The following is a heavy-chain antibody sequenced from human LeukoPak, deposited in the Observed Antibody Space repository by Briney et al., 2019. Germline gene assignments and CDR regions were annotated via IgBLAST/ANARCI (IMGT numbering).Heavy chain of an antibody. CDR1: GYSISSGYY. Sequence: QASETLSLTCTVSGYSISSGYYWGWIRQPPGKGLEWIGSIYHSGSTYYNPSLKSRVTISVDTSKNQFSLKLSSVTAADTAVYYCARGAYSSSSGSNWFDPWGQGTLVTVSS. V-gene: IGHV4-38-2*02. D-gene: IGHD6-6*01. J-gene: IGHJ5*02. CDR2: IYHSGST. CDR3: ARGAYSSSSGSNWFDP.